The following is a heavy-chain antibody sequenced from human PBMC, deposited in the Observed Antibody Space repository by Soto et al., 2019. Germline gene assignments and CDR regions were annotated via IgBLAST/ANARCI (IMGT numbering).Heavy chain of an antibody. D-gene: IGHD3-22*01. Sequence: ASVKVSCKASGYTFTSYVISWVRQAPGQGLEWMGWISAYNGNTNYAQKLQGRVTMTTDTSTSTAYMELRSLRSDDTAVYYCARDYYDSSGYSNWFDPWGQGTLVTGSS. J-gene: IGHJ5*02. CDR3: ARDYYDSSGYSNWFDP. CDR1: GYTFTSYV. CDR2: ISAYNGNT. V-gene: IGHV1-18*01.